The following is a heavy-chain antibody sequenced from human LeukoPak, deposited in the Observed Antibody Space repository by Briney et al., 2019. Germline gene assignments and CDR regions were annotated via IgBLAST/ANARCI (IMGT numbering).Heavy chain of an antibody. V-gene: IGHV4-34*01. Sequence: SETLSLTCAVYGXSFSGYYWSWIRQPPGKGLEWIGEINHSGSTNYNPSLKSRVTISVDTSKNQFSLKLSSVTAADTAVYYYASVTGSSSLTKFDYWGQGTLVTVSS. J-gene: IGHJ4*02. CDR3: ASVTGSSSLTKFDY. CDR2: INHSGST. D-gene: IGHD6-13*01. CDR1: GXSFSGYY.